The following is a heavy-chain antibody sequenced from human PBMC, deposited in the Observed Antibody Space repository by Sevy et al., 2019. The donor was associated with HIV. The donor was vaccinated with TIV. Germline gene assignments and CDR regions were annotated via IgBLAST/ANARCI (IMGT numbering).Heavy chain of an antibody. J-gene: IGHJ4*02. CDR2: IRGGGGSV. Sequence: GGSLRLSCVASGFIFNSYTMSWVRQAPGKGLEWVSTIRGGGGSVYYPDSLKGRFTISRDNCKNTMSLQMNSLRAEDTAVYYCTNRGGVIITGFDSGGQGTLVTVSS. D-gene: IGHD3-16*01. V-gene: IGHV3-23*01. CDR3: TNRGGVIITGFDS. CDR1: GFIFNSYT.